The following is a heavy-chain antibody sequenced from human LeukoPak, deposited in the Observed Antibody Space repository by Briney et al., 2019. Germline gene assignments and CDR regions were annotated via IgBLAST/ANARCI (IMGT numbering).Heavy chain of an antibody. CDR3: ARTYGSGSQRGYFQH. CDR1: GGSFSGYY. D-gene: IGHD3-10*01. Sequence: SETLSLTCAVSGGSFSGYYWSWIRQPPGKGLEWIGEINHSGSTNYNPSLKSRVTISVDTSKSQFSLKLSSVTAADTAVYYCARTYGSGSQRGYFQHWGQGTLVTVSS. V-gene: IGHV4-34*01. CDR2: INHSGST. J-gene: IGHJ1*01.